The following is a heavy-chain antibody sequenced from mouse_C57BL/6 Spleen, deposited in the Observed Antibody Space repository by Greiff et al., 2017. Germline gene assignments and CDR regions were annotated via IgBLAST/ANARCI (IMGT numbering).Heavy chain of an antibody. CDR2: IDPSDSYT. Sequence: QVQLQQPGAELVMPGASVKLSCKASGYTFTSYWMHWVKQRPGQGLEWIGEIDPSDSYTNYNQKFKGKSTLTVDKSSSTAYMQLSSLTSEDSAVYYCARGKIYYDFWGQGTSVTVSS. J-gene: IGHJ4*01. V-gene: IGHV1-69*01. D-gene: IGHD2-4*01. CDR1: GYTFTSYW. CDR3: ARGKIYYDF.